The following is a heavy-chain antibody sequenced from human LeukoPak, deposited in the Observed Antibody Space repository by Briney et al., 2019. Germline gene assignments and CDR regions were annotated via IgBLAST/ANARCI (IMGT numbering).Heavy chain of an antibody. CDR1: GYTLTELS. CDR2: MNPNSGNT. J-gene: IGHJ3*02. CDR3: ARDARAAAAADDAFDI. D-gene: IGHD6-13*01. V-gene: IGHV1-8*01. Sequence: GASVKVSCKVSGYTLTELSIHWVRQATGEGLEWMGWMNPNSGNTGYAQKFQGRVTMTRDTSITTVYMELSSLTSEDTAVYYCARDARAAAAADDAFDIWGQGTMVTVSS.